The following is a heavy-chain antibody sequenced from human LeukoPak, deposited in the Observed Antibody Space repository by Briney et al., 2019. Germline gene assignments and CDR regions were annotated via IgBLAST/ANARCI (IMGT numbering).Heavy chain of an antibody. CDR3: ASDRGGSYSAIDY. CDR2: ISSSSITI. V-gene: IGHV3-48*04. J-gene: IGHJ4*02. CDR1: GFTFSSYS. D-gene: IGHD2-15*01. Sequence: PGGSLRLSCAASGFTFSSYSLNWVRQAPGKGLEWVSFISSSSITIYYADSVKGRFTISRDNAEKSLYLQMNSLRAEDTAVYYCASDRGGSYSAIDYWGQGTLVTVSS.